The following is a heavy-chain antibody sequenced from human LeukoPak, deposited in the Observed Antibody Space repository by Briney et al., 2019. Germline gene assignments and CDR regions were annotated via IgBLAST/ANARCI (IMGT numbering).Heavy chain of an antibody. CDR3: ASTYGVPYYFDY. CDR2: IYSGGST. Sequence: GGSLRLSCAASGFTVSSNYMSWVRQAPGKGLEWVSVIYSGGSTYYADSVKGRFTISRDNSKNTLYLQMNSLRAEDTAVYYCASTYGVPYYFDYWGQGTLVTVSS. D-gene: IGHD4-17*01. J-gene: IGHJ4*02. V-gene: IGHV3-66*01. CDR1: GFTVSSNY.